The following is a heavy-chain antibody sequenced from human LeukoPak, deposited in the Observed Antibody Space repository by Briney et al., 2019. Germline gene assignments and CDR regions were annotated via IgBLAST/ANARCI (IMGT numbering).Heavy chain of an antibody. CDR1: GGSISSSSYY. V-gene: IGHV4-39*07. CDR3: ARVPPSEYGDYGGYYSYGMDV. CDR2: IYYSGST. Sequence: SETLSLTCTVSGGSISSSSYYWGWIRQPPGKGLEWIGSIYYSGSTYYNPSLKSRVTISVDTAKNHFSLKLSSVTAADTAVYYCARVPPSEYGDYGGYYSYGMDVWGQGTTVTVSS. D-gene: IGHD4-17*01. J-gene: IGHJ6*02.